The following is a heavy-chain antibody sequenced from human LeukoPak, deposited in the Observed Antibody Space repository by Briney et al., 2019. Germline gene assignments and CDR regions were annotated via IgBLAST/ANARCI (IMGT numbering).Heavy chain of an antibody. J-gene: IGHJ4*02. CDR3: AKDGKGSSWVPADFDY. Sequence: GESLRLSCAASGFTFSSYAMSWVRQAPGKVLEWVASISGSGGSTYYADSVKGRFTIARDNSKNTLYLQMNSLRAEDTAVYYCAKDGKGSSWVPADFDYWGQGTLVTVSS. D-gene: IGHD6-13*01. CDR1: GFTFSSYA. V-gene: IGHV3-23*01. CDR2: ISGSGGST.